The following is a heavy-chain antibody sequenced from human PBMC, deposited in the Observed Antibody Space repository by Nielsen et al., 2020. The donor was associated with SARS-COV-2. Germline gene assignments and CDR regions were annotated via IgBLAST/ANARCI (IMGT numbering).Heavy chain of an antibody. V-gene: IGHV3-30*18. Sequence: GGSLRLSCAASGFTFSSYGMHWVRQAPGKGLEWVAVISYDGSNKYYADSVKGRFTISRDNSKNTLYLQMNSLRAEDTAVYYCAKVPGGRHRNYYYGMDVWGQGTTVTVSS. CDR2: ISYDGSNK. CDR3: AKVPGGRHRNYYYGMDV. J-gene: IGHJ6*02. CDR1: GFTFSSYG. D-gene: IGHD3-16*01.